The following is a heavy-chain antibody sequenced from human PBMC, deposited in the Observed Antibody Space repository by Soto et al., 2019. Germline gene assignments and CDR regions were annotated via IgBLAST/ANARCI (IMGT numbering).Heavy chain of an antibody. Sequence: PSETLSLTCTVSGGSISSSRYYWGWIRQPPGKGLEWVGSVYYMGATYYNPSLRSRVTISVDMAKNQFSLNLNSATHRGGSSWYYDYYGMDVWGQGTTVTVSS. J-gene: IGHJ6*02. CDR2: VYYMGAT. V-gene: IGHV4-39*01. D-gene: IGHD6-13*01. CDR3: DYYGMDV. CDR1: GGSISSSRYY.